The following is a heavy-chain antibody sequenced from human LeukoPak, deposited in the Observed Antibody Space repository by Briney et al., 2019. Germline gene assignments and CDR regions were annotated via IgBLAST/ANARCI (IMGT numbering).Heavy chain of an antibody. Sequence: GGSLRLSCAASGFTFSSYAMHWVRQAPGKGLEYVSAISSNGGSTYYANSVKGRFTISRDNSKNTLYLQMGSLRAEDMAVYYCASRIAAAGTSMFSDAFDIWGQGTTVTVSS. D-gene: IGHD6-13*01. CDR3: ASRIAAAGTSMFSDAFDI. CDR1: GFTFSSYA. V-gene: IGHV3-64*01. CDR2: ISSNGGST. J-gene: IGHJ3*02.